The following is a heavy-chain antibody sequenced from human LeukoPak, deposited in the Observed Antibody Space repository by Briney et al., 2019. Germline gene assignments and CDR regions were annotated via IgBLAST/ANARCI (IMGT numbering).Heavy chain of an antibody. D-gene: IGHD3-3*01. J-gene: IGHJ5*02. V-gene: IGHV4-31*03. Sequence: SETLSLTCTVSGGSISSGGYYWSWIRQHPGKGLEWIGYIYYSGSTYYNPSPKSRVTISVDTSKNQFSLKLSSVTAADTAVYYCARGGSPNGYDFWSGYQRDTNWFDPWGQGTLVTVSS. CDR3: ARGGSPNGYDFWSGYQRDTNWFDP. CDR1: GGSISSGGYY. CDR2: IYYSGST.